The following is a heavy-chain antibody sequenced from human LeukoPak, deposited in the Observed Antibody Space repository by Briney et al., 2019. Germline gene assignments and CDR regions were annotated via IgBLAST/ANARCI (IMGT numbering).Heavy chain of an antibody. D-gene: IGHD3-10*01. V-gene: IGHV1-2*02. CDR1: GYTFTGYY. CDR2: INPNSGGT. Sequence: ASVKVSCTASGYTFTGYYMHWVRQAPGQGLEWMGWINPNSGGTNLAPNFQGRVTLTSDTSISTAYMELSGLTSDDTAVYFCATYYSDTSARDWGQGTLVTVSS. CDR3: ATYYSDTSARD. J-gene: IGHJ4*02.